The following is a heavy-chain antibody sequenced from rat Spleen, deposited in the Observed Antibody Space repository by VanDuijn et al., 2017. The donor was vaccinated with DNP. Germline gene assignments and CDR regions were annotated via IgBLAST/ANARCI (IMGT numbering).Heavy chain of an antibody. CDR2: ITQTGGST. Sequence: EVQLVESGGGLVQPGRSLKLSCAASGFTFSNYYMAWVRQAPGKGLEWVASITQTGGSTYYPDSVKGRFTISRDTAKSTLYLQMNSLRSEDTATYYCATHGLRLYLRNWFAYWGQGTLVTVSS. CDR3: ATHGLRLYLRNWFAY. J-gene: IGHJ3*01. D-gene: IGHD1-2*01. CDR1: GFTFSNYY. V-gene: IGHV5-25*01.